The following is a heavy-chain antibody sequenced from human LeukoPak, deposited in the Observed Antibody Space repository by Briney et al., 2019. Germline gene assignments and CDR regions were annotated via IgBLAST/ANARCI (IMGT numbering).Heavy chain of an antibody. Sequence: PSETLSLTCTVSGGSISSYYWSWIRQPPGKGLEWIGYIYYSGSTNYNPSLKSRVTISVDTSKNQFSLKLSSVTAADTAVYYCARGGRYCSGGSCYSDYWGQGTLVTVSS. V-gene: IGHV4-59*08. CDR2: IYYSGST. J-gene: IGHJ4*02. CDR1: GGSISSYY. CDR3: ARGGRYCSGGSCYSDY. D-gene: IGHD2-15*01.